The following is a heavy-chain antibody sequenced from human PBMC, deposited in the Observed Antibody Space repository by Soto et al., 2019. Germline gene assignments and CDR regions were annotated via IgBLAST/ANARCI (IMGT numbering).Heavy chain of an antibody. CDR1: GYTFTSYA. CDR3: ARVITGTTGADI. V-gene: IGHV1-3*01. J-gene: IGHJ3*02. CDR2: INAGNGNT. Sequence: ASVKVSCKASGYTFTSYAMHWVRQAPGQRLEWMGWINAGNGNTKYSQKFQGRVTITRDTSASTAYMELSSLRSEDTAVYYCARVITGTTGADIWGQGTMVTVSS. D-gene: IGHD1-7*01.